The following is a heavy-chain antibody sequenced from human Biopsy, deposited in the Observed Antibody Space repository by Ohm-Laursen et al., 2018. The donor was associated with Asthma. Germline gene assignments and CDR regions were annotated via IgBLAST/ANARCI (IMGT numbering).Heavy chain of an antibody. CDR3: VSPPGY. V-gene: IGHV4-39*01. Sequence: SDTLSLTCIVSGDAMSTSSSYWGWIRRPPGKGLEFIGTIYYSGSTYYNPSLKSRVTLSVDASKNQFSLKLTSVTAADTAVYYCVSPPGYWGQGTRVTVSS. J-gene: IGHJ4*02. CDR2: IYYSGST. CDR1: GDAMSTSSSY.